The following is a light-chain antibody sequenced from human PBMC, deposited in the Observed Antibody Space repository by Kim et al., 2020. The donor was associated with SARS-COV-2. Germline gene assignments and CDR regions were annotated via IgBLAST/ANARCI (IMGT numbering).Light chain of an antibody. CDR3: CSRDISGNHYL. J-gene: IGLJ1*01. Sequence: ALRQTVGIKYQGDGRTNCFGSGYQQKPGRAPVVVIYGKNNRPSGIPNRFSGSISGTPASLTITGTQAEDEADYYCCSRDISGNHYLFGPGTKVTVL. CDR2: GKN. V-gene: IGLV3-19*01. CDR1: GRTNCF.